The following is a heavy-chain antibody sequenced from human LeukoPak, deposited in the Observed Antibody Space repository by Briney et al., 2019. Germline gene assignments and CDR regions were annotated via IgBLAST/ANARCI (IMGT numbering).Heavy chain of an antibody. D-gene: IGHD1-26*01. Sequence: PGGTLRLSCAASGFTFSSYAMHWVRQAPGKGLESAAVISYDGSNKYYADSVKGRFTISRDNSKNTLYLQMNSLRAEDTAVYYCASTKVGATGEFDYWGQGTLVTVSS. J-gene: IGHJ4*02. CDR2: ISYDGSNK. CDR3: ASTKVGATGEFDY. V-gene: IGHV3-30-3*01. CDR1: GFTFSSYA.